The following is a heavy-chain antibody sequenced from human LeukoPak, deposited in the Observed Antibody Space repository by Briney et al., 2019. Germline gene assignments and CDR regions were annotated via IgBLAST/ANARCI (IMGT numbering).Heavy chain of an antibody. CDR1: ELTFSSYW. V-gene: IGHV3-7*01. D-gene: IGHD5-12*01. CDR2: IKEDGGEQ. CDR3: AVGIGWLID. J-gene: IGHJ4*02. Sequence: GGSLRLSCAASELTFSSYWMSWVRQAPGKGLEWVANIKEDGGEQYYADSVMGRFSISRDNANNSFYLQMNNLRAEDTAVYYCAVGIGWLIDWGQGTLVTVSS.